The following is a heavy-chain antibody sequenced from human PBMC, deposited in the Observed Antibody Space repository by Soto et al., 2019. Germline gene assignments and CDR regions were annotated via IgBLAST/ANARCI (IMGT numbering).Heavy chain of an antibody. CDR1: GFIFGDHV. J-gene: IGHJ6*02. CDR2: ISYTGRT. CDR3: AREWGLLPYYVMNV. V-gene: IGHV4-59*11. D-gene: IGHD7-27*01. Sequence: VQLVESGGRLVQRGGSLRLSCSGSGFIFGDHVMDWVRQAPGKGLEWIGYISYTGRTKYNPSLQSRVTISVDTSKNDFSLNLSSVTAADTAVYFCAREWGLLPYYVMNVWGHGTAVTVSS.